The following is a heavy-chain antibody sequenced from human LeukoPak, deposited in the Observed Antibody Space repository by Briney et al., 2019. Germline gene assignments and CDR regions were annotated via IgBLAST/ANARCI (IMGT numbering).Heavy chain of an antibody. Sequence: GGSLRLSCAASGFTFSSYAMSWVRQAPGKGLEWVSYISSSGSTIYYADSVKGRFTISRDNAKNSLYLQMNSLRAEDTAVYYCARRYSSSWAFDYWGQGTLVTVSS. D-gene: IGHD6-13*01. J-gene: IGHJ4*02. CDR2: ISSSGSTI. CDR3: ARRYSSSWAFDY. CDR1: GFTFSSYA. V-gene: IGHV3-48*04.